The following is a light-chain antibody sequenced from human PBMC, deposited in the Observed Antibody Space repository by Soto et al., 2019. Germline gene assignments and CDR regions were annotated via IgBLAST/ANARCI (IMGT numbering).Light chain of an antibody. Sequence: DILLTQSPATLSFSVGDRVTLSCRASQTFSSWLAWYQQTPGQAPTLLIYNASTITTGVPARFSGSGSGTDFTPTTSSLQPADFVVYYCQRHNNWPSGTFGPGTKVDIK. CDR1: QTFSSW. CDR2: NAS. V-gene: IGKV3-11*01. J-gene: IGKJ3*01. CDR3: QRHNNWPSGT.